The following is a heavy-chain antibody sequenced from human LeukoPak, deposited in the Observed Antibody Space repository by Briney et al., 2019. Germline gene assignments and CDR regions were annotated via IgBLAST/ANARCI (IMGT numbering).Heavy chain of an antibody. Sequence: SETLSLTCTGSGGSISTYYWSWIRHPPGKGLEWIGRIYSSGTPHYNPSLKSRVTMSVDTSNNQFSLKLSSVTAADTAAYYCARHERSGEGRPGTYDPTDYWGQGTPVTVSS. J-gene: IGHJ4*02. CDR2: IYSSGTP. CDR3: ARHERSGEGRPGTYDPTDY. D-gene: IGHD3-16*01. CDR1: GGSISTYY. V-gene: IGHV4-59*08.